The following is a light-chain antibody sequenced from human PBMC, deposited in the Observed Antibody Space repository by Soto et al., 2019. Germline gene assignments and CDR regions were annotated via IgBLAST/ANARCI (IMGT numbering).Light chain of an antibody. V-gene: IGKV1-39*01. Sequence: DIQMTQSPSSLSASVGDRVTITCRASQSISNYLNWYQQKPGKAPKLLIYAAFSLQSGVPSRFSGSGSGTDFTLTISSLHPEDFATYYCQQSYSTPPWTFGQGTNVEIK. CDR2: AAF. J-gene: IGKJ1*01. CDR1: QSISNY. CDR3: QQSYSTPPWT.